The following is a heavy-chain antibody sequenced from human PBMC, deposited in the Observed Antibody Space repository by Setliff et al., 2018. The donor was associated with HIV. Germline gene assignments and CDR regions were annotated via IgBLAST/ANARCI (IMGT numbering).Heavy chain of an antibody. CDR1: GYTFTSYG. V-gene: IGHV1-18*01. J-gene: IGHJ3*02. D-gene: IGHD3-16*02. Sequence: ASVTVSCKASGYTFTSYGISWVRQAPGQGLEWMGWISAYNGNTNYAQKVQGRVTMTTDTSTSTGYMELRSLRSDDTAVYYCAKGWGSYRLHAFDIWGQGTMVTVSS. CDR3: AKGWGSYRLHAFDI. CDR2: ISAYNGNT.